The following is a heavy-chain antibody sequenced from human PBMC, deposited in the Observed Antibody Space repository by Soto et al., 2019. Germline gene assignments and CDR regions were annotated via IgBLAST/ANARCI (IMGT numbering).Heavy chain of an antibody. D-gene: IGHD1-7*01. CDR2: IIPIFGTA. J-gene: IGHJ5*02. CDR1: GGTFISYS. CDR3: ARGRITGTFRWYNWFDP. V-gene: IGHV1-69*13. Sequence: SVKVSFKASGGTFISYSISWVRQAPGQGLEWMGGIIPIFGTANYAQKFQGRVTITADESTSTAYMELSSLRSEDTAVYYCARGRITGTFRWYNWFDPWGQGTLVTVSS.